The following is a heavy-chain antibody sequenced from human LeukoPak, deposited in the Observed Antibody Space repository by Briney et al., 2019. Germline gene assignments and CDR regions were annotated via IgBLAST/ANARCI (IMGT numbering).Heavy chain of an antibody. D-gene: IGHD6-13*01. J-gene: IGHJ4*02. CDR2: IYHSGST. CDR3: ARWSLAAAGTYYFDY. CDR1: GGSISSSNW. Sequence: SGTLSLTCAVSGGSISSSNWWSWVRQPPGKGLEWIGEIYHSGSTNYNPSLKSRVTISVDKSKNQFSLKLSSVTAADTAVYYCARWSLAAAGTYYFDYWGQGTLVTVSS. V-gene: IGHV4-4*02.